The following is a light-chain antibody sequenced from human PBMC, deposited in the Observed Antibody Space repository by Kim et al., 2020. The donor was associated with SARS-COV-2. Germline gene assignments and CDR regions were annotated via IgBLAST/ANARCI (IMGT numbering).Light chain of an antibody. CDR1: LVVQSGSNNKSY. Sequence: TTNCKSGLVVQSGSNNKSYLAWYQQKPRQPPRLLIYWASARQSGVPDRFSGSGSGTDFTLTNSSLQAEDVAVYDCQQYYTNPRTFGQGTKLEI. CDR3: QQYYTNPRT. J-gene: IGKJ2*01. CDR2: WAS. V-gene: IGKV4-1*01.